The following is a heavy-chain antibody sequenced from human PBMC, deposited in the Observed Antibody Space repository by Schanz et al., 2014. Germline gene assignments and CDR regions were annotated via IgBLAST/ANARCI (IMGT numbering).Heavy chain of an antibody. Sequence: QVQLVQSGAEVKKPGSSVKVSCKTSADTFNNYGISWVRQAPGQGLEWMGWMNPNSGTTGYAQKFQGRVTMTRNTSTSTAYMELRGLRSDDTAVYYCARDIQYHYDTSGPVGAFDIWGQGTVVTVSS. J-gene: IGHJ3*02. CDR1: ADTFNNYG. V-gene: IGHV1-8*01. CDR2: MNPNSGTT. D-gene: IGHD3-22*01. CDR3: ARDIQYHYDTSGPVGAFDI.